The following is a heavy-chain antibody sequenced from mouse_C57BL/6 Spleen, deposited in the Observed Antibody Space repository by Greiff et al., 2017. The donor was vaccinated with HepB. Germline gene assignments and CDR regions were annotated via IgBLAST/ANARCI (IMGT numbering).Heavy chain of an antibody. Sequence: PLQQPAASLSRPGSSLKLSCKASGSTFTSYWMDWVKQRPGQGLEWIGNIYPSDSETHYNQKFKDKATLTVDKSSSTTYMQLSSLTSEDSAVYYCARNTEGLFDYWGQGTTLTVSS. CDR2: IYPSDSET. CDR1: GSTFTSYW. CDR3: ARNTEGLFDY. J-gene: IGHJ2*01. V-gene: IGHV1-61*01.